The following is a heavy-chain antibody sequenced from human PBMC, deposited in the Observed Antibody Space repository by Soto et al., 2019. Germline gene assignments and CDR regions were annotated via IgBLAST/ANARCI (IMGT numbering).Heavy chain of an antibody. CDR2: ISGDGGTT. Sequence: VQLLESGGGLVQPGGSLRLSCAASGFTFSSYAMNWVRQAPGKGLEWVSIISGDGGTTSYADSVKGRFTISRDNSKNTLYLQMNSLRAEDTAVHYCAKKRVLVPAMYHFDYWGQGTLVTVSS. CDR1: GFTFSSYA. CDR3: AKKRVLVPAMYHFDY. V-gene: IGHV3-23*01. J-gene: IGHJ4*02. D-gene: IGHD2-2*01.